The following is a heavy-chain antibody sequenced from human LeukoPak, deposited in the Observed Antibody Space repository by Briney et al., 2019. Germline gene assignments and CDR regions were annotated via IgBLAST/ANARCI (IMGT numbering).Heavy chain of an antibody. J-gene: IGHJ2*01. CDR1: GYTFTSYD. CDR3: ARLSVAGTAGAYWYFDL. D-gene: IGHD6-19*01. CDR2: MNPNSGNT. V-gene: IGHV1-8*03. Sequence: ASVKVSCKASGYTFTSYDINWVRQATGQGLEWMGWMNPNSGNTGYAQKFQGRVTITRNTSISTAYMELSSLRSEDTAVYYCARLSVAGTAGAYWYFDLWGRGTLVTVSS.